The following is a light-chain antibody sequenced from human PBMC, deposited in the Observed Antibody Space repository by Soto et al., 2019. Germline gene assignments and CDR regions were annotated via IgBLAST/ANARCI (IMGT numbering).Light chain of an antibody. CDR2: AAS. Sequence: DIQLTQPPSFLSASVGDRVTITCRASQGISSYLAWYQQKPGKATKLLIYAASTLQSGVPSRFSGSGSGTEFTLTISSLQPEDFATYYCQQLNSYPFTFGGGTKVEIK. CDR3: QQLNSYPFT. J-gene: IGKJ4*01. V-gene: IGKV1-9*01. CDR1: QGISSY.